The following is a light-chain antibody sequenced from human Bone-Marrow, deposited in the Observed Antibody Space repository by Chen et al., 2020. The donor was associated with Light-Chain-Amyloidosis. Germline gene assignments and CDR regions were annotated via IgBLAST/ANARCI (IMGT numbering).Light chain of an antibody. V-gene: IGLV3-25*03. CDR3: QSADSSGTYEVI. J-gene: IGLJ2*01. CDR2: RDT. Sequence: SYELPHPPSLSVSPGQTARITSSGDELPTKYAYWYQQKPGTAPVLVIHRDTERPSGSAERFSGSSSGKTATLTISGVQAEDEADYHCQSADSSGTYEVIFGGGTKLTVL. CDR1: ELPTKY.